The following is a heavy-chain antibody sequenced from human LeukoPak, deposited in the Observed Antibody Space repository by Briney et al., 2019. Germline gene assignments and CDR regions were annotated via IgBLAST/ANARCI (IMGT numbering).Heavy chain of an antibody. CDR2: IQTDGSDK. J-gene: IGHJ4*02. CDR1: GIDFRASG. CDR3: AREGGTVVVGRFDY. D-gene: IGHD2-2*01. V-gene: IGHV3-30*02. Sequence: GGSLRLSCAASGIDFRASGMHWVRQAPGMGLEWVTFIQTDGSDKYYAASVAGRFTISRDNSKNTVYLHMNSLRPDDTALYYCAREGGTVVVGRFDYWGQGTLVTVSS.